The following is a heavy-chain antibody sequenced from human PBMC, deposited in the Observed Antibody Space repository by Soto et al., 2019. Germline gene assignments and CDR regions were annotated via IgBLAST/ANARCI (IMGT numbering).Heavy chain of an antibody. D-gene: IGHD3-22*01. Sequence: QVQLVESGGGVVQPGRSLRLSCAASGFTFSSYGMHWVRQAPGKGLEWVAVISYDGSNKYYADSVKGRFTISRDNSKNTLYLQMNSLRAEDTAVYYCAKSGYDSSGPHYFDYWCQGTLVTVSS. CDR1: GFTFSSYG. V-gene: IGHV3-30*18. J-gene: IGHJ4*02. CDR3: AKSGYDSSGPHYFDY. CDR2: ISYDGSNK.